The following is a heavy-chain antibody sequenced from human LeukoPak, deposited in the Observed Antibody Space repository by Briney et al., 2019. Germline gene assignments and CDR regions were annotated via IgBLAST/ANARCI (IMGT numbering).Heavy chain of an antibody. CDR2: IYYSGST. Sequence: PSETLSLTCTVSGGSISSSSYYWGWIRQPPGKGLEWIGSIYYSGSTYYNPSLKSRVTISVDTSKNQFSLKLSSVTAADTAVYYCARHQEYQLVDYWGQGTLVTVSS. J-gene: IGHJ4*02. CDR3: ARHQEYQLVDY. V-gene: IGHV4-39*01. CDR1: GGSISSSSYY. D-gene: IGHD2-2*01.